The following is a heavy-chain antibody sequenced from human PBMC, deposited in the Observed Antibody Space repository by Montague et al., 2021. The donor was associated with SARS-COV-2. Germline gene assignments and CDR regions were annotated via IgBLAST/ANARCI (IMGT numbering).Heavy chain of an antibody. CDR2: ISGSGGST. CDR1: GSTFSSYA. Sequence: SLRLSCPASGSTFSSYAMSWVRQAPGKGLEWVSAISGSGGSTYYADSVKGRFTISRDNSKNTLYLQMNSLRAEDTAVYYCARAAAGYYYYGMDVWGQGTTVTVSS. D-gene: IGHD6-13*01. J-gene: IGHJ6*02. CDR3: ARAAAGYYYYGMDV. V-gene: IGHV3-23*01.